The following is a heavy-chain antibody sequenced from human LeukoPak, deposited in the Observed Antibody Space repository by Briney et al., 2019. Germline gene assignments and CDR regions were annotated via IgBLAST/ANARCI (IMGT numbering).Heavy chain of an antibody. D-gene: IGHD6-13*01. V-gene: IGHV6-1*01. CDR1: GDSVTSNSAA. CDR2: TYYRSKWYN. J-gene: IGHJ4*02. CDR3: VREGYYFDF. Sequence: SRTLSLTCAISGDSVTSNSAAWNWIRQSPLRGLEWLGKTYYRSKWYNDYAISVKSRITINPGTSKNQFSLQLNSVTPEDTAVYYCVREGYYFDFWGQGTPVTVSS.